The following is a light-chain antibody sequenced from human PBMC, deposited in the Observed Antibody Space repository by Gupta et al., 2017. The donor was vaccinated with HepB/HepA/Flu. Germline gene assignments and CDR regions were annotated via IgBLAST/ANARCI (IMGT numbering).Light chain of an antibody. Sequence: DIQMTQSPSSLSASVGDRVTITCRASQIISSYLNWYQQKPGKAPKLLIYSASSLQRGVPSRFNGSGSGTDFTLTINSLQPEDFATYYCQQSDSTPLTFGGGTKVEIK. CDR1: QIISSY. CDR3: QQSDSTPLT. V-gene: IGKV1-39*01. CDR2: SAS. J-gene: IGKJ4*01.